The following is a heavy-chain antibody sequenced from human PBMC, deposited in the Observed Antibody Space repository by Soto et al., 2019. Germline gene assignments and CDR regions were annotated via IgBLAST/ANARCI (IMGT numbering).Heavy chain of an antibody. CDR2: INHNGST. D-gene: IGHD1-26*01. CDR3: TRGLFSGSSYSGSWYYFDS. J-gene: IGHJ4*02. V-gene: IGHV4-34*01. CDR1: GGSFSGYY. Sequence: SETLSLTCAVYGGSFSGYYWSWIRQPPGKGLEWIGEINHNGSTNYNPSLKNRVTISTMSNNKFSLELSSVTAADTAVYYCTRGLFSGSSYSGSWYYFDSWGQGTMVTVSS.